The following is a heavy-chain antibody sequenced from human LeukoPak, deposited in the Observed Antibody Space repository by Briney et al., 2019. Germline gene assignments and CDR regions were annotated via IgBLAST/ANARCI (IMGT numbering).Heavy chain of an antibody. CDR2: MHHSGST. V-gene: IGHV4-59*12. D-gene: IGHD2-21*02. CDR1: RASISSYS. Sequence: SETLSITCTVSRASISSYSWSWIRQPPGKGLEWIGYMHHSGSTNYNPSLKSRVTISEDTSKNQFSLKLSSVTAADTAVYYCARLQDCGGDCYAANFDYWGQGTLVTVSS. CDR3: ARLQDCGGDCYAANFDY. J-gene: IGHJ4*02.